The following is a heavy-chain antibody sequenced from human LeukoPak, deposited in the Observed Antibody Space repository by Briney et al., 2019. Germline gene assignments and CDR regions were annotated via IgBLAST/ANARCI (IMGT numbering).Heavy chain of an antibody. D-gene: IGHD6-19*01. J-gene: IGHJ3*02. CDR1: GGSISSYY. CDR3: ARGTVAVHDAFDI. Sequence: SETLSLTCTVSGGSISSYYWSWIRQPPGKGLEWIGYIYYSGSTNYNPSLKSRVTISVDTSKNQFSLKLSSVTAADTAVYYCARGTVAVHDAFDIWGQGTMVTVSS. CDR2: IYYSGST. V-gene: IGHV4-59*01.